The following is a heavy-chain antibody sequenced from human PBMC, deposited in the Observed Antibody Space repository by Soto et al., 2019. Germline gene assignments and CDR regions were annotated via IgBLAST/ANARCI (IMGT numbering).Heavy chain of an antibody. CDR3: AGGIQAVAGYPYFDY. CDR1: GYTFTSYA. Sequence: QVQLVQSGAEEKKPGASVKVSCKASGYTFTSYAMHWVRQAPGQRLEWMGWINAGNGNTQYSQKFQGRVTITRDTSASTAYMELSRLRSEDTAVYCCAGGIQAVAGYPYFDYWGQGTLVTVSA. D-gene: IGHD6-19*01. CDR2: INAGNGNT. V-gene: IGHV1-3*05. J-gene: IGHJ4*02.